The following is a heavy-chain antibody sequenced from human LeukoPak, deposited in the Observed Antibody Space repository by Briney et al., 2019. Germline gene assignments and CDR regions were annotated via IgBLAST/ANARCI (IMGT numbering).Heavy chain of an antibody. J-gene: IGHJ3*01. V-gene: IGHV3-9*03. CDR3: AKGLSSAYGLDGFDV. CDR2: ISWNSVSM. Sequence: GGSLRLSCAASGFTFGDYGMHWVRQVPGKGLEWVSGISWNSVSMGYADSVKGRFSISRDDAKNSLYLQMNNPRPEDMAIYFCAKGLSSAYGLDGFDVWGQGTMVTVSS. CDR1: GFTFGDYG. D-gene: IGHD3-22*01.